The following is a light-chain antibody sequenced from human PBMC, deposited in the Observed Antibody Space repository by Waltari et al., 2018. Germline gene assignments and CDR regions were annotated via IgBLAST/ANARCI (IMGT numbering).Light chain of an antibody. J-gene: IGKJ1*01. V-gene: IGKV3-20*01. CDR1: QSVSRY. CDR3: QHHVSLPAT. CDR2: GAS. Sequence: EIVFTPSPGHLSLSSGERAHLSCRASQSVSRYLAWYQQKPGQAPRLLIYGASTRATGIPDRFSGSGSGTDFSLTISRLEPEDFAVYFCQHHVSLPATFGQGTKVEIK.